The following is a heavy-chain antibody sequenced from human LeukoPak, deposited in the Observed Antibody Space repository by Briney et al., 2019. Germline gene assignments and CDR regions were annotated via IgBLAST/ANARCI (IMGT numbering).Heavy chain of an antibody. CDR1: GRSFSGYY. CDR3: AIPGGGIAAAVIPGVDY. D-gene: IGHD6-13*01. J-gene: IGHJ4*02. Sequence: SETLSLTCAVYGRSFSGYYWSWIRQPPGKGLEWIGEINHSGSTNYNPSLKSRVTISVDTSKNQFSLKLSSVTAADTAVYYCAIPGGGIAAAVIPGVDYWGQGTLVTVSS. V-gene: IGHV4-34*01. CDR2: INHSGST.